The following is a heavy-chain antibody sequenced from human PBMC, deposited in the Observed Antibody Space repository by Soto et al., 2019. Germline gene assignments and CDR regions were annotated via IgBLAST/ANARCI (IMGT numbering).Heavy chain of an antibody. CDR3: ARAPVGMDSINFFDH. CDR2: IYNGGRT. J-gene: IGHJ4*02. V-gene: IGHV4-30-4*01. Sequence: SETLSLTCTVSGDSISSDGYHWSWIRQSPGKGLEWIGYIYNGGRTFYRPSLESRINMSLDATKNSYSLRLTSVTAADTAVYYCARAPVGMDSINFFDHWGQGILVTVLL. CDR1: GDSISSDGYH. D-gene: IGHD2-8*01.